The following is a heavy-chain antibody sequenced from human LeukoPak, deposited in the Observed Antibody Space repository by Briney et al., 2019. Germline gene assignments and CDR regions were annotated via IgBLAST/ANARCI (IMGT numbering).Heavy chain of an antibody. Sequence: PGGSLRLSCAASGLSFSNAWMNWVRQAPGKGLEWVSYISSSSSTINYADSVKGRFTISRDNAKNSLYLQMNSLRAEDTAVYYCARYHYGSNYFDYWGQGTLVTVSS. V-gene: IGHV3-48*01. CDR3: ARYHYGSNYFDY. D-gene: IGHD3-10*01. J-gene: IGHJ4*02. CDR1: GLSFSNAW. CDR2: ISSSSSTI.